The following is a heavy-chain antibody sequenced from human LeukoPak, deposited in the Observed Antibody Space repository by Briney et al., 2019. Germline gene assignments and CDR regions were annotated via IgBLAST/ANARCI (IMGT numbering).Heavy chain of an antibody. CDR3: ARSQSVVVPAATPYYYYYYMDV. J-gene: IGHJ6*03. Sequence: PSETLSLTCAVYGGSSSGYYWSWIRQPPGKGLEWIGEINHSGSTNYNPSLKSRVTISVDTSKNQFSLKLSSVTAADTAVYYCARSQSVVVPAATPYYYYYYMDVWGKGTTVTVSS. CDR2: INHSGST. CDR1: GGSSSGYY. V-gene: IGHV4-34*01. D-gene: IGHD2-2*02.